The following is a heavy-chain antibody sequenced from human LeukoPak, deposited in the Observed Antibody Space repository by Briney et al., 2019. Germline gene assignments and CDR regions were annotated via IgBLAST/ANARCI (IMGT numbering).Heavy chain of an antibody. D-gene: IGHD1-26*01. CDR1: GYTFTGYY. CDR3: AREVRSGSYPLFDY. V-gene: IGHV1-2*02. J-gene: IGHJ4*02. CDR2: INPNSGGT. Sequence: GASVKVSCKASGYTFTGYYMHWVRQAPGQGLEWMGWINPNSGGTNYAQKFQGRVTMTRDTSISTAYMELSRLRSDDTAVYYCAREVRSGSYPLFDYWGQGTLVTVSS.